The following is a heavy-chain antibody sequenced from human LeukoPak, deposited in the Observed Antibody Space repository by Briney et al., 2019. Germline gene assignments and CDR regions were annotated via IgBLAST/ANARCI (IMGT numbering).Heavy chain of an antibody. CDR2: IYYSGST. V-gene: IGHV4-30-4*08. J-gene: IGHJ4*02. CDR3: ARAISSSSWYRRGYFDY. Sequence: SETLSLTCTVSGGSISSGDYYWSWIRQPPGKGLEWIGYIYYSGSTYYNPSLKSRVTISVDTSKNQFSLKLSSVTAADTAVYYCARAISSSSWYRRGYFDYWGQGTLVTVSS. D-gene: IGHD6-13*01. CDR1: GGSISSGDYY.